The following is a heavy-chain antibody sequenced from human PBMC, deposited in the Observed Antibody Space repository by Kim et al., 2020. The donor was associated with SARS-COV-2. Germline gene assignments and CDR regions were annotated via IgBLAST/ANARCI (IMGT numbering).Heavy chain of an antibody. CDR1: GYTFTSYG. V-gene: IGHV1-18*04. CDR3: ARGPYYSGYYRYYYYGMDV. J-gene: IGHJ6*02. D-gene: IGHD5-12*01. Sequence: ASVKVSCKASGYTFTSYGISWVRQAPGQGLEWMGWISAYNGNTNYAQKLQGRVTMTTDTSTSTAYMELRSLRSDDTAVYYCARGPYYSGYYRYYYYGMDVWGQGTTVTVSS. CDR2: ISAYNGNT.